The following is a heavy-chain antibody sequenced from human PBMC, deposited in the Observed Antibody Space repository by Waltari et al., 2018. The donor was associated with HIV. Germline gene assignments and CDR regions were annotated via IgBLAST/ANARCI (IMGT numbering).Heavy chain of an antibody. CDR1: GFIFTDFA. CDR3: VKDSGRAADVFDL. D-gene: IGHD3-10*01. CDR2: IRGGGET. J-gene: IGHJ3*01. V-gene: IGHV3-23*01. Sequence: QRLESGGGLVEPGGSLRLSCAASGFIFTDFAMDWVRQAPGKGLEWVSAIRGGGETFYADSVKGRFTISRDNSKNTLYLQMNSLRADDAAVYYCVKDSGRAADVFDLWGQGTMVTVSS.